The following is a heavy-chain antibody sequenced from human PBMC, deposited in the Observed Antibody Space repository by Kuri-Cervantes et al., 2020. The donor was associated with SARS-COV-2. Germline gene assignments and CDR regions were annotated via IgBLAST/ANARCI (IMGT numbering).Heavy chain of an antibody. CDR3: TREAYDYNMGFDS. CDR2: VSYNGTNK. CDR1: GFTFSSYW. V-gene: IGHV3-30-3*01. D-gene: IGHD4-11*01. Sequence: GESLKISCAASGFTFSSYWMSWVRQAPGTGLEWVAVVSYNGTNKYYADSVKGRFTISRDNSRNIVYLQMNSLRPEDTAFYYCTREAYDYNMGFDSWGQGTLVTVSS. J-gene: IGHJ4*02.